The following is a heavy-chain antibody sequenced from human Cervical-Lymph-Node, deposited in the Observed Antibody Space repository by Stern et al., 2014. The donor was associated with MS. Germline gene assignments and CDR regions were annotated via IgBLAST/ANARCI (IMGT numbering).Heavy chain of an antibody. CDR2: ISNNSTHT. CDR1: GFTFSHYS. CDR3: ARARVGDYARSPHLDS. Sequence: EVQLVESGGGLVKPGESLRLSCDASGFTFSHYSINWVRQAPGKGLEWISSISNNSTHTYYADSVERRFTISRDSAKDSVSLHMVSLRAEDTAVYYCARARVGDYARSPHLDSWGQGTLVTVSS. D-gene: IGHD4-17*01. V-gene: IGHV3-21*01. J-gene: IGHJ4*02.